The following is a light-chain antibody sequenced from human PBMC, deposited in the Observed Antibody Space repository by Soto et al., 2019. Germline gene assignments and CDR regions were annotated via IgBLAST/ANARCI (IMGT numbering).Light chain of an antibody. V-gene: IGLV2-14*03. CDR3: SSYVVSSSHVI. J-gene: IGLJ2*01. CDR2: DVT. Sequence: QSALTQPASVSGSPGQSISISCTGTNGDIGGYNYVSWYQQHPGKAPKLIISDVTNRPSGISDRFSGSKSGNTASLTISGLQTEDEADYYCSSYVVSSSHVIFGGGTKLTVL. CDR1: NGDIGGYNY.